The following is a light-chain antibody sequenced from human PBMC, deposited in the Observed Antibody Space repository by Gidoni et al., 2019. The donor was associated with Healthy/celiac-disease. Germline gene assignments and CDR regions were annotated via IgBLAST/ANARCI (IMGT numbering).Light chain of an antibody. CDR3: AAWDDSLNGLVV. V-gene: IGLV1-44*01. CDR1: SPNIGSNN. J-gene: IGLJ2*01. Sequence: QSVLTQPPSASGTPGQRVTISCSGSSPNIGSNNANWYQQLPGTAPKLLIYSNNQRPSGVPDRFSGSKSGTSASLAISGLQSEDEADYYCAAWDDSLNGLVVFGGGTKLTVL. CDR2: SNN.